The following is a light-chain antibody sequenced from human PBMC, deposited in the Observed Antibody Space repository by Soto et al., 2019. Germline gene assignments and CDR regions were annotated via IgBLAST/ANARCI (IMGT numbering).Light chain of an antibody. V-gene: IGLV2-11*01. J-gene: IGLJ2*01. CDR2: GVS. CDR1: SSDVGGYNY. CDR3: CSYAGYYTLL. Sequence: QSALTQPRSVSGSPGQSVTISCTGTSSDVGGYNYVSWYQQHPGKAPKLMIYGVSKRPSGVPERFSGSKSDSTASLTISGLQDEDEADYYCCSYAGYYTLLFGGGTKVTVL.